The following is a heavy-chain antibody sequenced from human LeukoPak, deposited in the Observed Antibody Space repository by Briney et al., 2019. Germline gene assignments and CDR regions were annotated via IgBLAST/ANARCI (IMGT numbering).Heavy chain of an antibody. Sequence: GRSLRLSCAASGFTFSSYWMHWVRQAPGKGLVWVSRINNDGSSTSYADSVKGRFTISRDGAKNTLYLQMNSLRAEDTAVYYCARVWSYYYFDYWGQGTLVTVSS. CDR3: ARVWSYYYFDY. V-gene: IGHV3-74*01. CDR1: GFTFSSYW. J-gene: IGHJ4*02. CDR2: INNDGSST. D-gene: IGHD2-8*02.